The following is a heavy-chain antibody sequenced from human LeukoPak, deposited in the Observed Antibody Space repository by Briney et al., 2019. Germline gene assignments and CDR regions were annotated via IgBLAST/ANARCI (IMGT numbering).Heavy chain of an antibody. CDR1: GFTFISYD. J-gene: IGHJ4*02. V-gene: IGHV3-48*03. CDR2: ISGSGGSI. CDR3: SRGRLFGDY. D-gene: IGHD3-16*01. Sequence: GGSLRLSCAASGFTFISYDMNWVRQAPGKGLEWVSYISGSGGSIYYTDSVEGRFTISRDNAKNSLLLQMNSLRAEDTAVYYCSRGRLFGDYWGQGALVTVSS.